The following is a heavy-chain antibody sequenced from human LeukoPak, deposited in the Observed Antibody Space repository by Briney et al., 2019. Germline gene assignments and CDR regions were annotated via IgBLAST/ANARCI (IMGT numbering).Heavy chain of an antibody. CDR1: GYTFTGYY. D-gene: IGHD2/OR15-2a*01. Sequence: ASVKVSCKASGYTFTGYYMHWVRQAPGQGLEWMGWINPNSGGTNYAQKFQGRVTMTRDTSISTAYMELSRLRSDDTAVYYCARDLSMAHYYYMDVWGKGTTVTVSS. CDR3: ARDLSMAHYYYMDV. CDR2: INPNSGGT. J-gene: IGHJ6*03. V-gene: IGHV1-2*02.